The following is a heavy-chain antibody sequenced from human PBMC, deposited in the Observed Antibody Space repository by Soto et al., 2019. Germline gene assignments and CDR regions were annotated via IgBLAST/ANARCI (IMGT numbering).Heavy chain of an antibody. J-gene: IGHJ4*02. CDR1: GGSFSGYY. D-gene: IGHD5-12*01. V-gene: IGHV4-34*01. Sequence: PSQTLSLTCAVYGGSFSGYYWSWIRQPPGKGLEWIGEINHSGSTNYNPSLKSRVTISVDTSKNQFSLKLSSVTAADTAVYYCARAGRGYSGYDYYFDYWGQGTLVTVPQ. CDR2: INHSGST. CDR3: ARAGRGYSGYDYYFDY.